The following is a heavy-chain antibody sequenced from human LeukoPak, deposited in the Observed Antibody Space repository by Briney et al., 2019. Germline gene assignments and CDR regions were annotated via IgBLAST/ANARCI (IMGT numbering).Heavy chain of an antibody. Sequence: ASVKVSCKASGGTFSSYAISWVRQAPGQGLEWMGGIIPIFGTANYAQKFQGRVTITADESTSTAYMELSSLRSEDTAVYYCARGIAAAGTFHYYYYMDVWGKGTTVTISS. D-gene: IGHD6-13*01. J-gene: IGHJ6*03. CDR1: GGTFSSYA. V-gene: IGHV1-69*13. CDR2: IIPIFGTA. CDR3: ARGIAAAGTFHYYYYMDV.